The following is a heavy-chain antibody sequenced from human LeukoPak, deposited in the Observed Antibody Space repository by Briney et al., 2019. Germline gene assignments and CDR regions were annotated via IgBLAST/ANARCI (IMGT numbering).Heavy chain of an antibody. J-gene: IGHJ4*02. V-gene: IGHV1-18*01. CDR1: GYRFITFG. Sequence: ASVKVSCKTSGYRFITFGINWVRQAPGQGLEWMGWISANNGNTNYAQKLQGRVTMTTDTSTSTAYMELRSLRSDDTAVYYCARGGDIVVQDYWGQGTLVTVSS. CDR3: ARGGDIVVQDY. CDR2: ISANNGNT. D-gene: IGHD2-2*01.